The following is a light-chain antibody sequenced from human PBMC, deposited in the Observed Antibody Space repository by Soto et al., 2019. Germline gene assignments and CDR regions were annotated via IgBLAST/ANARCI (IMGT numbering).Light chain of an antibody. Sequence: QSALTQPASVSGSPGQSITISCTGTSSDVGGYNYVSWYQHHPGKAPKLMIYNVSNRPSGVPNRFSGSKSGNTASLTISGLQAEDEAHYYCSSFTSNNTVLFGGGTKLTVL. CDR2: NVS. CDR1: SSDVGGYNY. CDR3: SSFTSNNTVL. J-gene: IGLJ2*01. V-gene: IGLV2-14*03.